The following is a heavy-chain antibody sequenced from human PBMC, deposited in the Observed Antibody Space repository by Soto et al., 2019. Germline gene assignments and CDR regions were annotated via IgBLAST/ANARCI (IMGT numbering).Heavy chain of an antibody. J-gene: IGHJ4*02. D-gene: IGHD6-19*01. Sequence: SETLSLTCNVSGVSTSGSYWSLIRQSPGKGLEWLGYVYYTGSTNYSPSLRSRVSISVDTSKNEFSLRLSSVTAADTAVYFCARSVAVPGAHIDYWGQGTQVTVSS. CDR3: ARSVAVPGAHIDY. CDR2: VYYTGST. V-gene: IGHV4-59*01. CDR1: GVSTSGSY.